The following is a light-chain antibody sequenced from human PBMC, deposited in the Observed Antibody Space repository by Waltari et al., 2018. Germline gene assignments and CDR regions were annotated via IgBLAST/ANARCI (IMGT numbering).Light chain of an antibody. CDR1: SSNNGNNS. V-gene: IGLV1-47*01. Sequence: QSVLTQPPSASGTPGQRVTIHCSGSSSNNGNNSVLWYQQLPGMAPKLLIYRINQLPSGVPDRISGSKSGTSASLAISGLRSEDEADYYCTAWDDSLSGWVLGGGTKVTVL. CDR2: RIN. J-gene: IGLJ3*02. CDR3: TAWDDSLSGWV.